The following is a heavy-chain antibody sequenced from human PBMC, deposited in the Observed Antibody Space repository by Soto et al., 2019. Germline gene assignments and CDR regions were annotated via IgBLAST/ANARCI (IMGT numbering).Heavy chain of an antibody. Sequence: GEALKISCQASGCSFTSYAIAWVRQMPGKGLESMGIIYPCDSDTRYSPSFQGQVTISVDKSINTAYLQWSSLKASDTAMYYCARQGAQQLGAFDWWGQGTLVTVSS. CDR2: IYPCDSDT. CDR1: GCSFTSYA. V-gene: IGHV5-51*01. CDR3: ARQGAQQLGAFDW. J-gene: IGHJ4*02. D-gene: IGHD6-13*01.